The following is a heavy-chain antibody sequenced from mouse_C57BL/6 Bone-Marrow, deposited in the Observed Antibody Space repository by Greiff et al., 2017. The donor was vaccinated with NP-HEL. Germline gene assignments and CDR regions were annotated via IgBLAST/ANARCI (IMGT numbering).Heavy chain of an antibody. J-gene: IGHJ1*03. CDR2: IDPSDSYT. D-gene: IGHD1-1*01. CDR3: ARSGYGSSWYFDV. V-gene: IGHV1-69*01. Sequence: QVQLQQPGAELVMPGASVKLSCKASGYTFTSYWMHWVKQRPGQGLEWIGEIDPSDSYTNYNQKFKGKSTLTVDKSSRTDYMQLSSLTSEDSAVYYCARSGYGSSWYFDVWGTGTTVTGSS. CDR1: GYTFTSYW.